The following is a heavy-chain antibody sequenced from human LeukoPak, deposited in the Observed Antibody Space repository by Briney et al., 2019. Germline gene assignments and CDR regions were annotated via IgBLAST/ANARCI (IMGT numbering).Heavy chain of an antibody. CDR3: ARGPLAFRRVAGIFS. CDR2: IIHSGGT. CDR1: GGSFNGYS. D-gene: IGHD6-19*01. Sequence: SQTLSLTCAVSGGSFNGYSYTWIRQPPGKGLEWIGEIIHSGGTSYNPSLKSRLTISVDTSRKQFSLKLTSVTAADTALYFCARGPLAFRRVAGIFSWGRGTQVTVSS. J-gene: IGHJ5*02. V-gene: IGHV4-34*01.